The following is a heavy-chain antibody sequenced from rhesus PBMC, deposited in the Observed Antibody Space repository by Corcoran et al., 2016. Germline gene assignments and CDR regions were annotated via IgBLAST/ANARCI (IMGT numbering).Heavy chain of an antibody. CDR3: ARGGTLFDY. CDR2: MYGGSGSA. J-gene: IGHJ4*01. CDR1: GASISNNY. Sequence: QVQLQESGPGLVKPSETLPLLCAVSGASISNNYWSWIRQPPGKGLEWIGYMYGGSGSASYNPSLKSRVTISKDTSKNQFSLKLSSVTAADTAVYYCARGGTLFDYWGQGVMVTVSS. V-gene: IGHV4-147*01.